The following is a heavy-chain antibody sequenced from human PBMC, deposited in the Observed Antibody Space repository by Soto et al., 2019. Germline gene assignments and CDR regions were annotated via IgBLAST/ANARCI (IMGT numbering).Heavy chain of an antibody. J-gene: IGHJ6*02. CDR2: ISYDGSNK. D-gene: IGHD3-10*01. V-gene: IGHV3-30*18. CDR3: AKGSATMVRGVIEWDPYYYGMDV. Sequence: PGGSLRLSCAASGFTFSSYGMHWVRQAPGKGLEWVAVISYDGSNKYYADSVKGRFTISRDNSKNTLYLQMNSLRAEDTAVYYCAKGSATMVRGVIEWDPYYYGMDVWGQGTTVTASS. CDR1: GFTFSSYG.